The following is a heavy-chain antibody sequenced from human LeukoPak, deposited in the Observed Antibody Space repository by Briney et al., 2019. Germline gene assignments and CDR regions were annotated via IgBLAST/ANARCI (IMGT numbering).Heavy chain of an antibody. Sequence: SETLSLTCTVSGGSISSYYWSWIREPAGKGLEWIGRIYTSGSTNYNPSLKSRVTMSVDTSKNQFSLKLSSVTAADTAVYYCARGAPGGPRNPGAFDIWGQGTMVTVSS. D-gene: IGHD3-10*01. J-gene: IGHJ3*02. CDR3: ARGAPGGPRNPGAFDI. CDR2: IYTSGST. CDR1: GGSISSYY. V-gene: IGHV4-4*07.